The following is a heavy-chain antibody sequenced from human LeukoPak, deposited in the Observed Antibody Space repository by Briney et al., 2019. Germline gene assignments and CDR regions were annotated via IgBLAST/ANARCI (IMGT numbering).Heavy chain of an antibody. CDR1: GFTFTSSA. Sequence: SVKVSCKASGFTFTSSAVQWVRQARGQRLEWIGWIVVGSGNTNYAQKFQERVTITRDMSTSTAYMELSSLRSEDTAVYYCAAGTREGPYSGSYNYYYYMDVWGKGTTVTVSS. CDR3: AAGTREGPYSGSYNYYYYMDV. D-gene: IGHD1-26*01. V-gene: IGHV1-58*01. J-gene: IGHJ6*03. CDR2: IVVGSGNT.